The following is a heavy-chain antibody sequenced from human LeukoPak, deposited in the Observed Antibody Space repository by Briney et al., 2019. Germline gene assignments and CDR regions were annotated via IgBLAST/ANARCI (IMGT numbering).Heavy chain of an antibody. V-gene: IGHV3-30*03. CDR2: IQYDGSNK. J-gene: IGHJ6*03. D-gene: IGHD6-19*01. CDR3: GRYGLGYYYMDV. CDR1: GFTFSSSG. Sequence: PGGSLRLSCAASGFTFSSSGMQWVRQAPGKGREGVAYIQYDGSNKQYADSVKGRFTISRDSSKNTLYLQMNSLRAEDTAVYYCGRYGLGYYYMDVWGKGTTVTVSS.